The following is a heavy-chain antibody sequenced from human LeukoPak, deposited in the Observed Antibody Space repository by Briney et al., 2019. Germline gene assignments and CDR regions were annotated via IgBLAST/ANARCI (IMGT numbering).Heavy chain of an antibody. CDR2: IYYSGST. V-gene: IGHV4-59*01. J-gene: IGHJ4*02. CDR3: ARAYCSSTSCYKFDY. D-gene: IGHD2-2*01. Sequence: PSETLSLTCTVSGGSISSYYWSWIRQPPGKGLEWIGYIYYSGSTNYNPSLKSRVTISVDTSKNQFSLKLSSVTAADTAVYYCARAYCSSTSCYKFDYWGQGTLVTVSS. CDR1: GGSISSYY.